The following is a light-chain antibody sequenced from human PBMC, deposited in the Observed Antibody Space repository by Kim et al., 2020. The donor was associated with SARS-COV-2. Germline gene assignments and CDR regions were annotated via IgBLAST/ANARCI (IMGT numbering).Light chain of an antibody. Sequence: SSSIGARLTLTYQPSQAIRKYFNCYQQNPGTSLKLLIYDASHLETGVPSMFSGLGSGTDFTFTIISLQPEVISTYYCQQYDNLPYTFGQGTKLEI. CDR2: DAS. J-gene: IGKJ2*01. V-gene: IGKV1-33*01. CDR3: QQYDNLPYT. CDR1: QAIRKY.